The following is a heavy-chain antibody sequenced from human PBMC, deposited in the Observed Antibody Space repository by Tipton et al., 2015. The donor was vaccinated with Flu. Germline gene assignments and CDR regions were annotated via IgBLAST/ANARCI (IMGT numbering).Heavy chain of an antibody. Sequence: SLRLSCAASGFIVSANYMSWVRQAPGKGLEWVSLIYSGGNTYYADSVKGRFTISRDTSKNTVFLQMNTLRAEDTAVYYCARAYLELIEDYYFDHWGQGTLVTVSP. V-gene: IGHV3-53*01. CDR1: GFIVSANY. J-gene: IGHJ4*02. D-gene: IGHD1-7*01. CDR3: ARAYLELIEDYYFDH. CDR2: IYSGGNT.